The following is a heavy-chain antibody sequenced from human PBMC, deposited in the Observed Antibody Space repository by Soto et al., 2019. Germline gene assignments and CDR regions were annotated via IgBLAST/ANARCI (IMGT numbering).Heavy chain of an antibody. CDR3: AKDYYATPRGAFDI. V-gene: IGHV3-9*01. Sequence: GGSLRLSCAASGFTFDDYAMHWVRQAPGKGLEWVSGISWNSGSIGYADSVKGRFTISRDNAKNSLYLQMNSLRAEDTALYYCAKDYYATPRGAFDIWGQGTMVTVSS. CDR1: GFTFDDYA. CDR2: ISWNSGSI. D-gene: IGHD3-10*01. J-gene: IGHJ3*02.